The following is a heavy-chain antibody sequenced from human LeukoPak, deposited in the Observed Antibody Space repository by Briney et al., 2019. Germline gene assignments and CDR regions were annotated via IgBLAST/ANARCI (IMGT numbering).Heavy chain of an antibody. Sequence: SETLSLTCTVSTYSISSSYYWGWIRQSPGKGLEWIGSIYHSGSTNYNPSLKSRVTISVDKSKNQFSLKLSSVTAADTAVYYCARVLRGGLEYFDYWGQGTLVTVSS. J-gene: IGHJ4*02. D-gene: IGHD2/OR15-2a*01. CDR1: TYSISSSYY. V-gene: IGHV4-38-2*02. CDR3: ARVLRGGLEYFDY. CDR2: IYHSGST.